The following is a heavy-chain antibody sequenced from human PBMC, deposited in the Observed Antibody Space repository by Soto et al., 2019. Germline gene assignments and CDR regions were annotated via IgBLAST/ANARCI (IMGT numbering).Heavy chain of an antibody. CDR1: GCSISSSNW. D-gene: IGHD6-13*01. J-gene: IGHJ6*02. V-gene: IGHV4-4*02. CDR2: IYHSGST. CDR3: ARETFKAAAGTYYYYGMDV. Sequence: XETLSLTCAVSGCSISSSNWWSWVRQPPVEGLEWIGEIYHSGSTNYNPSLKSRVTISVDKSKNQFSLKLSSVTAADTAVYYCARETFKAAAGTYYYYGMDVWGQGTTVTVSS.